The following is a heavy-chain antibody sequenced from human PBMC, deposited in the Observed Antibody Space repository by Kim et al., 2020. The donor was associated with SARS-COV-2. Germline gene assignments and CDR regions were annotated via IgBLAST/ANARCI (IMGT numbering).Heavy chain of an antibody. V-gene: IGHV1-2*06. CDR3: VRITSNYWYFDL. J-gene: IGHJ2*01. CDR1: GYSFTGYY. CDR2: INPNTFGT. Sequence: ASVKVSCTASGYSFTGYYMNWVRQAPGQGLEWIGRINPNTFGTSYAQKSQGRVTMTSDPSISTGYMELSSLTSDDTAVYYCVRITSNYWYFDLWGRGTLVTVSS.